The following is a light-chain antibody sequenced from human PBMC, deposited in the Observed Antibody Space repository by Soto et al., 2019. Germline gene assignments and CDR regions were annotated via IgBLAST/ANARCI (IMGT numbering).Light chain of an antibody. V-gene: IGKV1-13*02. CDR3: QQYNSYPWT. CDR1: QDINSY. CDR2: DAS. J-gene: IGKJ1*01. Sequence: AIQLTQSPSSLSASIGDRVTITCRASQDINSYLAWYQQKPGKAPKLLIYDASSLESGVPSRFSGSGSGTEFTLTISSLQPDDFATYSSQQYNSYPWTFGQGTKVDIK.